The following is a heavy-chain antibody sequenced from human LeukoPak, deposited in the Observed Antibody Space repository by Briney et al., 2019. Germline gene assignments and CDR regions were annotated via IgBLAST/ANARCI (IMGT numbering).Heavy chain of an antibody. Sequence: VASVKVSCKASGGTFNNYAINWVRQAPGQGLEWMGGIIPIFGSSNYAQKFQGRVTITADKSTSTAYMELSSLRSEDTAVYYCARGDYYDSSGYYYNYYYYMDVWGKGTTVTVSS. CDR2: IIPIFGSS. D-gene: IGHD3-22*01. CDR1: GGTFNNYA. CDR3: ARGDYYDSSGYYYNYYYYMDV. V-gene: IGHV1-69*06. J-gene: IGHJ6*03.